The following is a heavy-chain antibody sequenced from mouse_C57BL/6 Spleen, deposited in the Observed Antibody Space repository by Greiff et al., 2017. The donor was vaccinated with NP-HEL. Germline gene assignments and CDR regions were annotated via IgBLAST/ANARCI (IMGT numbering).Heavy chain of an antibody. D-gene: IGHD1-1*01. J-gene: IGHJ1*03. CDR2: IWSGGST. V-gene: IGHV2-2*01. CDR3: ATPLWVDYWYFDV. Sequence: QVQLQQSGPGLVQPSQSLSITCTVSGFSLTSYGVHWVRQSPGKGLEWLGVIWSGGSTDYNAAFISRLSISKDNSKSQVFFKMNSLQADDTAIYYCATPLWVDYWYFDVWGTGTTVTVSS. CDR1: GFSLTSYG.